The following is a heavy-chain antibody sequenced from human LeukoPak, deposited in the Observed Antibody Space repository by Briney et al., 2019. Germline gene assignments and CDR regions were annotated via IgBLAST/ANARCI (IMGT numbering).Heavy chain of an antibody. CDR1: GFTFSSYA. Sequence: PGGSLRLSCAASGFTFSSYAMHWVHQAPGKGLEWVAVISYDGSNKYYADSVKGRFTISRDNSKNTLYLQMNSLRAEDTAVYYCARDRGRGVRGVIVYYYYGVDVWGQGTTVTVSS. V-gene: IGHV3-30-3*01. D-gene: IGHD3-10*01. J-gene: IGHJ6*02. CDR3: ARDRGRGVRGVIVYYYYGVDV. CDR2: ISYDGSNK.